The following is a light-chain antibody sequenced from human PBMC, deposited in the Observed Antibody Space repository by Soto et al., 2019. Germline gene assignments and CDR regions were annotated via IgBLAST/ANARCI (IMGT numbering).Light chain of an antibody. CDR2: GAS. Sequence: IMSKSPPAPPVSLPGDSATISYSASHSISSSYLAWYQQKPGRDLRILIDGASARASGIPDRFSGSGSGTDFTLTISRLQPEDVAIYYCQQYEADVAFGQGTKVDIK. CDR1: HSISSSY. CDR3: QQYEADVA. J-gene: IGKJ1*01. V-gene: IGKV3-20*01.